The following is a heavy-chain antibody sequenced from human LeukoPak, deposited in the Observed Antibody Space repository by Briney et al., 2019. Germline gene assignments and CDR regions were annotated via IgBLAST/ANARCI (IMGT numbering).Heavy chain of an antibody. CDR2: IKQDGSEK. V-gene: IGHV3-7*01. CDR1: GFTFSNYA. J-gene: IGHJ6*02. CDR3: ARDFNPIVVVPARYYYGMDV. Sequence: GGSLRLSCAASGFTFSNYAMNWVRQAPGKGLEWVANIKQDGSEKYYVDSVKGRFTISRDNAKNSLYLQMNSLRAEDTAVYYCARDFNPIVVVPARYYYGMDVWGQGTTVTVSS. D-gene: IGHD2-2*01.